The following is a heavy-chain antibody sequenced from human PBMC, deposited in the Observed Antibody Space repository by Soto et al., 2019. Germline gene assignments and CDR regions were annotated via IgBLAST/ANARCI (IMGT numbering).Heavy chain of an antibody. V-gene: IGHV4-31*03. CDR1: GGSISSGGYY. D-gene: IGHD6-19*01. CDR3: ARGKGVAVAGTHWFDP. CDR2: IYYSGST. J-gene: IGHJ5*02. Sequence: QVQLQESGPGLVKPSQTLSLTCTVSGGSISSGGYYWSWIRQHPGKGLEWFGYIYYSGSTYYNPSLKSRVTISVDTSKNQVSLKLSSVTAADTAVYYCARGKGVAVAGTHWFDPWGQGTLVTVSS.